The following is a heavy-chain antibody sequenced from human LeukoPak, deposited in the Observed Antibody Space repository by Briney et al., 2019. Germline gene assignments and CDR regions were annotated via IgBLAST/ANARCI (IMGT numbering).Heavy chain of an antibody. Sequence: PGGSLRLSCAASGFTVSSNYMSWVRQAPGKGLEWVSVIYSGGSTYYADSVKGRFTISRDNSKNTLYLQMNSLRAEDTAVYYCARESAVATGFDYWGQGTLVTVSS. J-gene: IGHJ4*02. CDR1: GFTVSSNY. V-gene: IGHV3-53*01. CDR3: ARESAVATGFDY. D-gene: IGHD6-13*01. CDR2: IYSGGST.